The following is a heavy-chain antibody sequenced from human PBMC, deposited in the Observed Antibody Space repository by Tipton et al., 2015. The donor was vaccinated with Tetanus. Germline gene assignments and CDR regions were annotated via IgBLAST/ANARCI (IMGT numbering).Heavy chain of an antibody. CDR1: GGLITTGGYS. D-gene: IGHD6-13*01. V-gene: IGHV4-30-2*01. J-gene: IGHJ5*02. CDR3: ARGTWLYTSTYHRHWLDP. CDR2: IYQTDST. Sequence: TLSLTCTVSGGLITTGGYSWGWIRQPPGQGLEWLGYIYQTDSTYYNPSVRSRLTLSLQRSKNQVSLKLTSVTAADTAVYYCARGTWLYTSTYHRHWLDPWGQGTLVTVSS.